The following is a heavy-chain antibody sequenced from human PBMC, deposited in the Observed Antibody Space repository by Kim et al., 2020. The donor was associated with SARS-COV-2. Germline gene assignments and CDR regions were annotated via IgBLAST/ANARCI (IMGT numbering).Heavy chain of an antibody. J-gene: IGHJ5*02. CDR2: VDHSGTT. D-gene: IGHD3-22*01. CDR3: ARGVSSAWTLRAWFDP. CDR1: GASISSSSC. V-gene: IGHV4-4*02. Sequence: SETLSLTCVVSGASISSSSCWSWVRQPPGKGLEWIGEVDHSGTTSYNVSLKSRVTISVDKSKNQFSLRLNSVSAADTAVYYRARGVSSAWTLRAWFDPWGQGTLMTVSP.